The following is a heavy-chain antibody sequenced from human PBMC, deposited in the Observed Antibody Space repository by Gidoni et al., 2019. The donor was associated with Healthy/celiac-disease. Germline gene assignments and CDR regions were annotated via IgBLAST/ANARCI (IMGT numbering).Heavy chain of an antibody. CDR1: GGSISSGSYY. D-gene: IGHD2-2*01. J-gene: IGHJ5*02. V-gene: IGHV4-61*02. Sequence: QVQLQESGPGLVKHSQTLSLTCTVPGGSISSGSYYWSWIRQPAGKGLEWIGRIYTSGSTNYNPSLKSRVTISVDTSKNQFSLKLSSVTAADTAVYYCARVVPAAIGRSNWFDPWGQGTLVTVSS. CDR3: ARVVPAAIGRSNWFDP. CDR2: IYTSGST.